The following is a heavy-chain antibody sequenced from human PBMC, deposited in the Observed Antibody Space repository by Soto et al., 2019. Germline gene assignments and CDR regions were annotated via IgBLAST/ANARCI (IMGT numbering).Heavy chain of an antibody. V-gene: IGHV2-5*01. D-gene: IGHD1-7*01. CDR3: AHTTTAGTNWYYFLGQKYNWFDP. CDR2: IYWNDDK. CDR1: GFSLSTSGVG. J-gene: IGHJ5*02. Sequence: SGPTLVNPTQTLTLTCTFSGFSLSTSGVGVGWIRQPPGKALEWLALIYWNDDKRYSPSLKSRLTITKDTSKNQVVLTMTNMDPVDTATYYCAHTTTAGTNWYYFLGQKYNWFDPWGKGTLVTVSS.